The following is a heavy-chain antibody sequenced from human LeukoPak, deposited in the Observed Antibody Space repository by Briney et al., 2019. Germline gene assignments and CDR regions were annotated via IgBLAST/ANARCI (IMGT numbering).Heavy chain of an antibody. CDR2: IIPILGIA. J-gene: IGHJ6*02. V-gene: IGHV1-69*02. CDR1: GGAFSSYT. CDR3: ARGHQPPYYGMDV. Sequence: SVKVSCKASGGAFSSYTISRVRQAPGQGLEWMGRIIPILGIANYAQKFQGRVTITADKSTSTAYMELSSLRSEDTAVFYCARGHQPPYYGMDVWGQGTTVTVSS.